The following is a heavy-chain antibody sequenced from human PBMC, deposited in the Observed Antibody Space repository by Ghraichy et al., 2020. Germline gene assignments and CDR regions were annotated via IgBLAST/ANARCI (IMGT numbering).Heavy chain of an antibody. CDR1: GFTFGNYA. D-gene: IGHD6-13*01. V-gene: IGHV3-49*03. Sequence: QTLSLTCAGSGFTFGNYAVSWFRQAPGKGLEWVGVIRSKGYGGTIEYAASVKGRFTISRDDSESIAYLQMNSLKTEDTGMYYCCRGHSGDHWGQGTLVTVSS. CDR2: IRSKGYGGTI. CDR3: CRGHSGDH. J-gene: IGHJ4*02.